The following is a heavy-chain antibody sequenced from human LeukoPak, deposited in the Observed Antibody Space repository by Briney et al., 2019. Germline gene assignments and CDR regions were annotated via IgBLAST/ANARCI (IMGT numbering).Heavy chain of an antibody. CDR1: GFTFNSYA. V-gene: IGHV3-48*01. Sequence: GGSLRLSCAASGFTFNSYAFNWVRQAPGKGLEWVSYISSSSNVIYYTDSVKGRFTTSRDNARNLLSLQMNSLRAEDTAVYYCARGDPIYDFWSGGDYWGQGSLVTVSS. CDR3: ARGDPIYDFWSGGDY. J-gene: IGHJ4*02. CDR2: ISSSSNVI. D-gene: IGHD3-3*01.